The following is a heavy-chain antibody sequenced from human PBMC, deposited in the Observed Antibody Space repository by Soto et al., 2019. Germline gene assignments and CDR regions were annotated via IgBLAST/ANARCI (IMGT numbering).Heavy chain of an antibody. CDR1: GDSVSSNSAA. CDR3: AIQRLPGDYYYYYMDV. D-gene: IGHD2-21*01. CDR2: TYYRSKCYN. J-gene: IGHJ6*03. V-gene: IGHV6-1*01. Sequence: SQTLSLTCAISGDSVSSNSAAWNWIRQSPSRGLEWLGRTYYRSKCYNDYAVSVKSRITINPDTSKNQFSLQLNSVTPEDPAVYYCAIQRLPGDYYYYYMDVWGTGTPVTVSS.